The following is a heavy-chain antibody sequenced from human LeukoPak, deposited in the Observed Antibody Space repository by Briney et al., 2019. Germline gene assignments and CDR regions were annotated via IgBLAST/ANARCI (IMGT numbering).Heavy chain of an antibody. CDR1: GFTFSSYG. CDR2: IRYDGSNK. D-gene: IGHD1-1*01. V-gene: IGHV3-30*02. Sequence: QPGGSLRLSCAASGFTFSSYGMHWVRQAPGKGLEWVAFIRYDGSNKYYADSVKGRFTISRDNSKNTLYPQMNSLRAEDTAVYYCAKDDAGQLERLPPDYWGQGTLVTVSS. J-gene: IGHJ4*02. CDR3: AKDDAGQLERLPPDY.